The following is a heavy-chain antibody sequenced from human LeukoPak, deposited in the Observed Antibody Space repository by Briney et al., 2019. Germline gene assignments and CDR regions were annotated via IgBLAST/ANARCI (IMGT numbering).Heavy chain of an antibody. CDR1: RFIFSDYY. V-gene: IGHV3-11*01. J-gene: IGHJ6*02. CDR3: ARDDRCDTTSCYTKYYYGKDV. Sequence: PGGSLRLSCAASRFIFSDYYMSWIRQAPGKGLEWVSYISSSGSSTYYADSVKSRFNISRDNARNTLYLQKNSLRAEDTAVYYCARDDRCDTTSCYTKYYYGKDVWGQRTTVTVSS. D-gene: IGHD2-2*02. CDR2: ISSSGSST.